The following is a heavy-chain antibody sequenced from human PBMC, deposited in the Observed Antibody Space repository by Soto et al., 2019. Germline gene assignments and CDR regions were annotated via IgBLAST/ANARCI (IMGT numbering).Heavy chain of an antibody. CDR3: ARDTNDYYDSSGYVGAFDI. CDR1: GYTFTSYG. J-gene: IGHJ3*02. D-gene: IGHD3-22*01. CDR2: ISAYNGNT. Sequence: GASVKVSCKASGYTFTSYGISWVRQAPGQGLEWMGWISAYNGNTNYAQKLQGRVTMTTDTSTSTAYMELRSLRSDDTAVYYCARDTNDYYDSSGYVGAFDIWGQGTMVTVSS. V-gene: IGHV1-18*01.